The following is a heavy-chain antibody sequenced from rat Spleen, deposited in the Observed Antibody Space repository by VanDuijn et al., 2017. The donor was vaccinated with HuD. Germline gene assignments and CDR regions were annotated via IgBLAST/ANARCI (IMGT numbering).Heavy chain of an antibody. Sequence: EVQLQESGPGLVKPSQSLSLTCSVTGHSITSSYRWNWIRKFPGNKLEWMGYINSAGTTIYNPSLKSRISITSDASKNQFFLQVNSVTSEDTATYYCARSDGVHYYLPFADWGQGALVTVSS. CDR3: ARSDGVHYYLPFAD. CDR2: INSAGTT. D-gene: IGHD1-6*01. J-gene: IGHJ3*01. V-gene: IGHV3-3*01. CDR1: GHSITSSYR.